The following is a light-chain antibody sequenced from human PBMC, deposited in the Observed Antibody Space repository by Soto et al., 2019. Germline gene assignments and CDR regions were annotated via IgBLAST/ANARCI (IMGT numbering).Light chain of an antibody. J-gene: IGLJ2*01. CDR3: QSYDSSLSGSV. CDR2: GNS. Sequence: QSVLTQPPSGSGAPGQRVTISCTGSSSNIGAGYDVHWYQQLPGTAPKLLIYGNSKRPSGVPDRFSGSKSGTSASLAITGLQAEDEADYYCQSYDSSLSGSVFRGGTKLTVL. CDR1: SSNIGAGYD. V-gene: IGLV1-40*01.